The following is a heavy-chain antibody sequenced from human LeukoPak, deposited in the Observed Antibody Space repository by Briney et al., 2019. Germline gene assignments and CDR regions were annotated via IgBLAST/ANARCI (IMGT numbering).Heavy chain of an antibody. CDR3: TTGESMVGSTIHIRWAD. D-gene: IGHD1-26*01. V-gene: IGHV3-15*01. CDR1: GFTFSNAW. J-gene: IGHJ4*02. Sequence: GGSLRLSCAASGFTFSNAWMTWVRQAPGKGLEWVGRIKSKTAGGTIDYAAHVKGRFTISRDDSKNTLYLQMNSLKTEDTAVYYCTTGESMVGSTIHIRWADWGQGTLVTVSS. CDR2: IKSKTAGGTI.